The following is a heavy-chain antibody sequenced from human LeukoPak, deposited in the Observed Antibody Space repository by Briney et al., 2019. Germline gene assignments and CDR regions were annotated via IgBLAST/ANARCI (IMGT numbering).Heavy chain of an antibody. CDR1: GYTFTGYY. CDR2: INPNSGGT. CDR3: ARGASSPNEGAVWED. Sequence: GASVKVSCKASGYTFTGYYMHWVRQAPGQGLEWMGRINPNSGGTNYAQKFQGRVTMTRDTSISTAYMELSSLRSDDTAVYYCARGASSPNEGAVWEDWGQGTLVTVSS. J-gene: IGHJ4*02. D-gene: IGHD1-26*01. V-gene: IGHV1-2*06.